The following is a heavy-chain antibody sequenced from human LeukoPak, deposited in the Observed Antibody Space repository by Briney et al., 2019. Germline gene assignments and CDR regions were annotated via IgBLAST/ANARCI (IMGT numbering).Heavy chain of an antibody. D-gene: IGHD6-13*01. CDR2: ISYDGSNK. V-gene: IGHV3-30*18. Sequence: AGGSLRLSCAASGFTFSSYGMHWVRQAPGKGLEWVAVISYDGSNKYYADSVKGRFTISRDNSKNTLYLQMNSLRAEDTAVYYCAKDWSSSWFYFDYWGQGTLVTVSS. CDR1: GFTFSSYG. CDR3: AKDWSSSWFYFDY. J-gene: IGHJ4*02.